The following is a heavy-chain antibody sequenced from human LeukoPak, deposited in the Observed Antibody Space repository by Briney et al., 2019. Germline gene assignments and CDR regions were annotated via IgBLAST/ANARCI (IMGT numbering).Heavy chain of an antibody. D-gene: IGHD3-9*01. V-gene: IGHV4-59*01. CDR1: GGSISTYY. CDR3: ARARYFDWLLTYFDY. Sequence: SETLSLTCAVSGGSISTYYWSWIRQPPGKGLEWIGYIFYSGSTNFNPSLKSRVTISVDTSKNQFSLKLTSATAADTAIYYCARARYFDWLLTYFDYWGQGTLVTVSS. J-gene: IGHJ4*02. CDR2: IFYSGST.